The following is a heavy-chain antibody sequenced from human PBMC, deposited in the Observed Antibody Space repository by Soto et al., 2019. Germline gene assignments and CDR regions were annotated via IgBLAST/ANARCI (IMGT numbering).Heavy chain of an antibody. V-gene: IGHV5-10-1*01. J-gene: IGHJ4*02. D-gene: IGHD3-22*01. CDR3: ARQIYDSDTGPNFQYYFDS. Sequence: GESLKISCKGSGYSFAGYWITWVRQKPGKCLEWMGRIDPSDSQTYYSPSFRGHVTISVTKSISTVFLQWSSLRASDTAMYYCARQIYDSDTGPNFQYYFDSWGQGTPVTVSS. CDR1: GYSFAGYW. CDR2: IDPSDSQT.